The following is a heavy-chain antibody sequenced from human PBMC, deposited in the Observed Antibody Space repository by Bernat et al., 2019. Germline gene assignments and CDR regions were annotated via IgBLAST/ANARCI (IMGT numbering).Heavy chain of an antibody. D-gene: IGHD3-10*01. CDR3: ARDTEYYYGSGSYYPDGYYYYYYGMDV. Sequence: EVQLVESGGGLVQPGGSLRLSCAASGFTFSSYSMNWVRQAPGKGLEWVSYISSSSSTIYYADSVKGRFTISRDNGKNSLYLQMNSLRAEDTAVYYCARDTEYYYGSGSYYPDGYYYYYYGMDVWGQGTTVTVSS. J-gene: IGHJ6*02. CDR1: GFTFSSYS. CDR2: ISSSSSTI. V-gene: IGHV3-48*01.